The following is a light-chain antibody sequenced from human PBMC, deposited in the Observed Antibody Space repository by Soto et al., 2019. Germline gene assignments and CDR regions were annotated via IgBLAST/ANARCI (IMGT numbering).Light chain of an antibody. Sequence: DIVMTQSPLSLPVTPGESASISCRSSQSLLHSNGYNYLDWYLQKPGQSPQVLIYLGSNRASGVLDRFSGSGSGTDFTLKISRVEAEDVGVYYCMQALQTPAFGQGTRLEIK. J-gene: IGKJ5*01. CDR1: QSLLHSNGYNY. CDR2: LGS. CDR3: MQALQTPA. V-gene: IGKV2-28*01.